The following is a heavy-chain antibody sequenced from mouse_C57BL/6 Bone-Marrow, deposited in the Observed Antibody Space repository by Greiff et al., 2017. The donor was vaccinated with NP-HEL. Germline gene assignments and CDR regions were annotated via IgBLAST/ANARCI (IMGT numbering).Heavy chain of an antibody. Sequence: EVQVVESGGGLVKPGGSLKLSCAASGFTFSDYGMHWVRQAPEKGLELVAYISSGSSTIYYADTVKGRFTISRDNAKNTLFLQMTSLRSEDTAMYYCARVAWFAYWGQGTLVTVSA. V-gene: IGHV5-17*01. CDR2: ISSGSSTI. CDR3: ARVAWFAY. CDR1: GFTFSDYG. J-gene: IGHJ3*01.